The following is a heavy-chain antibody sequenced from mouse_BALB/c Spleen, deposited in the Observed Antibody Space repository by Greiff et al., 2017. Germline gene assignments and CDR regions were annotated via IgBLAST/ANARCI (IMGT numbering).Heavy chain of an antibody. D-gene: IGHD2-4*01. V-gene: IGHV5-6-4*01. J-gene: IGHJ3*01. CDR1: GFTFSSYT. CDR3: TRGTMITTSQAWFAY. Sequence: EVNLVESGGGLVKPGGSLKLSCAASGFTFSSYTMSWVRQTPEKRLEWVATISSGGSYTYYPDSVKGRFTISRDNAKNTLYLQMSSLKSEDTAMYYCTRGTMITTSQAWFAYWGQGTLVTVSA. CDR2: ISSGGSYT.